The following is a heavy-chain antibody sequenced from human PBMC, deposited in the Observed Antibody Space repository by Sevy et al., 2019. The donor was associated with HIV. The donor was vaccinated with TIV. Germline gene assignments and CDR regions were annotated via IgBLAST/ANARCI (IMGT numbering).Heavy chain of an antibody. CDR1: GFTFSSYW. CDR3: GRGGDYDFWSGPLGGFDP. Sequence: GGSLRLSCAASGFTFSSYWMSWVRQAPGKGLEWVANIKQDGSEKYYVDSVKGRFTISRDNAKNSLYLQMNSLRAEDTAVYYCGRGGDYDFWSGPLGGFDPWGQGTLVTVSS. J-gene: IGHJ5*02. D-gene: IGHD3-3*01. V-gene: IGHV3-7*03. CDR2: IKQDGSEK.